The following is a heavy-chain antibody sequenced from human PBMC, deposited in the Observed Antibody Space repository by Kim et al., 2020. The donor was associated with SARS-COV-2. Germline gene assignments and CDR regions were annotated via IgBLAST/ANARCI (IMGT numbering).Heavy chain of an antibody. CDR2: WYN. J-gene: IGHJ4*02. CDR3: ARGWTNFDY. V-gene: IGHV6-1*01. D-gene: IGHD1-1*01. Sequence: WYNDYAASVKSRITINPDTSKNQFSLQLNSVTPEDTAVYYCARGWTNFDYWGQGTLVTVSS.